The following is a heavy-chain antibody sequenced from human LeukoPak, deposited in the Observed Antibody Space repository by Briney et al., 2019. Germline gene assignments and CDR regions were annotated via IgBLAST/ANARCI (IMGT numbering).Heavy chain of an antibody. V-gene: IGHV1-8*01. CDR1: GYTFTSYD. J-gene: IGHJ6*03. D-gene: IGHD2-15*01. CDR2: MNPNSGNT. CDR3: ARGRKPRYCSGGSCYYYYYYMDV. Sequence: ASVKVSCKASGYTFTSYDINWVRQATGQGLEWMGWMNPNSGNTGYAQKFQGRVTMTRNTSISTAYMELSSLRSEDTAVYYCARGRKPRYCSGGSCYYYYYYMDVWAKGPRSPSP.